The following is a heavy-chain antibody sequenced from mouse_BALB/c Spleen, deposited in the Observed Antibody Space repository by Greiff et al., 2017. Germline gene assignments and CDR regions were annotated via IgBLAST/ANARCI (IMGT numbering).Heavy chain of an antibody. CDR3: ARDFDGYPYWYFDV. CDR1: GYSITSDYA. Sequence: DVKLQESGPGLVKPSQSLSLTCTVTGYSITSDYAWNWIRQFPGNKLEWMGYISYSGSTSYNPSLKSRISITRDTSKNQFFLQLNSVTTEDTATYYCARDFDGYPYWYFDVWGAGTTVTVSS. CDR2: ISYSGST. J-gene: IGHJ1*01. V-gene: IGHV3-2*02. D-gene: IGHD2-3*01.